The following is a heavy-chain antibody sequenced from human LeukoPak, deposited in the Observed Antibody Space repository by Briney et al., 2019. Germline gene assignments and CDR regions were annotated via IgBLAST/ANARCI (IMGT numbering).Heavy chain of an antibody. CDR2: IFYSGRT. V-gene: IGHV4-59*01. J-gene: IGHJ4*02. D-gene: IGHD7-27*01. CDR3: ARGSTGPFDY. Sequence: PSETLSLTCTVSGGSISSYYWNWIRQPPGKGLEWIGYIFYSGRTNYNPSLKSRVTISVDTSKNQFSLKLSSVTAADTAVYYWARGSTGPFDYWGQGTLVTVSS. CDR1: GGSISSYY.